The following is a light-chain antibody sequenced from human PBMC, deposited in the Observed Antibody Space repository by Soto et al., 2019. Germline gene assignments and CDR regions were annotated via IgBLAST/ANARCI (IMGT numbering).Light chain of an antibody. J-gene: IGLJ2*01. CDR2: DVN. Sequence: QSALTQPASVSGSPGQSITISCTGTSSDVGGYNYVSWYQQHPGKAPKLMIYDVNNRPSGVSNRFSGSKSGNTASLTISGVQAEDEADYYCSSYTSSNTLVFGGGTKLTVL. CDR3: SSYTSSNTLV. V-gene: IGLV2-14*01. CDR1: SSDVGGYNY.